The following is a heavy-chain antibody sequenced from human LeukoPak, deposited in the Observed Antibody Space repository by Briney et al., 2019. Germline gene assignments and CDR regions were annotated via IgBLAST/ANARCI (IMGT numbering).Heavy chain of an antibody. V-gene: IGHV3-30-3*01. Sequence: GGSLRLSCAASGFTFSSYAMHWVRQAPGKGLEWVAVISYDGSNKYYADSVKGRFTISRDNSKNTLYLQMNSLRAEDTAVYYCARGVDIVATKDYWGQGTLVTVSS. CDR2: ISYDGSNK. CDR1: GFTFSSYA. J-gene: IGHJ4*02. D-gene: IGHD5-12*01. CDR3: ARGVDIVATKDY.